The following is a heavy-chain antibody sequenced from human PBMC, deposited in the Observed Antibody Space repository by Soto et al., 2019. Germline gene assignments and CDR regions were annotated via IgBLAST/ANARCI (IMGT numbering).Heavy chain of an antibody. Sequence: GGSLRLSCAASGFTFSDYAMHWVRHVPGQGLEWVAVISYDGSNKYYADSVKGRFTISRDNSKNTLYLQMNSLRAEDTAVYYCAKDLTNYYDSSGYPNYYYYYGMDVWGQGTTVTVSS. V-gene: IGHV3-30*04. D-gene: IGHD3-22*01. CDR2: ISYDGSNK. CDR3: AKDLTNYYDSSGYPNYYYYYGMDV. J-gene: IGHJ6*02. CDR1: GFTFSDYA.